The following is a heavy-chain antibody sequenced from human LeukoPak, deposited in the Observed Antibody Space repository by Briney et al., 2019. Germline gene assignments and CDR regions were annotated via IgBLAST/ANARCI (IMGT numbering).Heavy chain of an antibody. D-gene: IGHD1-26*01. V-gene: IGHV3-7*01. CDR2: IKQDGSEK. Sequence: GGSLRLSCAASGFIFSSYWMSWVRQAPGKGLEWVANIKQDGSEKYYVDSVKGRFTISRDNAKNSLYLQMNSLRAEDTAVYYCARGEDQWELRFDYWGQGTLVTVSS. J-gene: IGHJ4*02. CDR1: GFIFSSYW. CDR3: ARGEDQWELRFDY.